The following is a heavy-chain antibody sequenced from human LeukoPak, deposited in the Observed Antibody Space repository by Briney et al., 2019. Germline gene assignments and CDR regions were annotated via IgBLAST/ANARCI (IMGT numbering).Heavy chain of an antibody. CDR3: ARGYYDILTGLEY. V-gene: IGHV3-53*01. CDR1: GFTVSSKY. CDR2: IYSGGST. J-gene: IGHJ4*02. D-gene: IGHD3-9*01. Sequence: RGSLRLSCAASGFTVSSKYMSWVCQAPGKGLEWVSVIYSGGSTYYADSVRGRFTISRDNSKNTLYLQMNSLRAEDTAVYYCARGYYDILTGLEYWGQGTLVTVSS.